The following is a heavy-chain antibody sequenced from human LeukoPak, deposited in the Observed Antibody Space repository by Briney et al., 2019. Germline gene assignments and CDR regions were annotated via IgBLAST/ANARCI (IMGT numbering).Heavy chain of an antibody. CDR1: GYSVTELS. V-gene: IGHV1-24*01. D-gene: IGHD3-9*01. J-gene: IGHJ4*02. CDR2: FDPGSGEI. Sequence: ASVKVSCKVSGYSVTELSTHWVRQAPGKGLEWMGGFDPGSGEIIYEQKFQDRVTMTEDTSTDTAYMELSSLRSEDTVLYYCATGTHYDLLPFWGQGTLVTVSS. CDR3: ATGTHYDLLPF.